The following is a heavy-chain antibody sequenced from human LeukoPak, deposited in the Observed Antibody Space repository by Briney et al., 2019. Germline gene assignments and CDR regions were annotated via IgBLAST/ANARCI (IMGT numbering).Heavy chain of an antibody. CDR1: GYSFTNYD. D-gene: IGHD3-3*01. CDR3: ARGSITIFGVELLDY. V-gene: IGHV1-8*03. CDR2: MNPNSGNT. J-gene: IGHJ4*02. Sequence: GASVKVSCKASGYSFTNYDINWVRQATGQGLEWMGWMNPNSGNTGYAQKFQGRVTITRNTSISTAYMELSSLRSEDTAVYYCARGSITIFGVELLDYWGQGTLVTVSS.